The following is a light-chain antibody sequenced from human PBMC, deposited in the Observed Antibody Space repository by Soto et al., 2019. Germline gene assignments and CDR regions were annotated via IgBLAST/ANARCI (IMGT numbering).Light chain of an antibody. CDR2: GAS. CDR1: QSVSSSY. V-gene: IGKV3-20*01. J-gene: IGKJ1*01. Sequence: EIVLTQSPGTLSLSPGERATLSCRASQSVSSSYLAWYQHKTGQAPRLLIYGASSRATVIPDRFSGSGSGTDFTLTISRLEPEDFAVYYCQQYGSSSWTFGQGTKVDIK. CDR3: QQYGSSSWT.